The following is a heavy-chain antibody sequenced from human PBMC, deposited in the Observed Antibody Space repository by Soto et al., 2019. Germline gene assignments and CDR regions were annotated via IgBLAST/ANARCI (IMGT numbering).Heavy chain of an antibody. CDR1: GFTFGDYA. J-gene: IGHJ6*02. CDR3: TRPMSIAAAGRYYYYGMDV. Sequence: GGSLRLFCTASGFTFGDYAMSWFRQAPGKGLEWVGFIRSKAYGGTTEYAASVKGRFTISRDDSKSIAYLQMNSLKTEDTAVYYCTRPMSIAAAGRYYYYGMDVWGQGTTVTVSS. V-gene: IGHV3-49*03. D-gene: IGHD6-13*01. CDR2: IRSKAYGGTT.